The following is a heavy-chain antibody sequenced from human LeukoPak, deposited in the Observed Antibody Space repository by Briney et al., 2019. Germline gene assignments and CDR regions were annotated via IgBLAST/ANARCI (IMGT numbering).Heavy chain of an antibody. CDR2: INAYNGDT. CDR3: ARWGIVAQGTYYYYYMDV. V-gene: IGHV1-18*01. Sequence: GSVKVSCKASRYTFTNYVVSWVRQAPGQGREGMGWINAYNGDTHYAQNLQGRLTMTTDTSTSMAFMELRSLRPDDTAVYFCARWGIVAQGTYYYYYMDVWGRGTTVNVSS. CDR1: RYTFTNYV. J-gene: IGHJ6*03. D-gene: IGHD2/OR15-2a*01.